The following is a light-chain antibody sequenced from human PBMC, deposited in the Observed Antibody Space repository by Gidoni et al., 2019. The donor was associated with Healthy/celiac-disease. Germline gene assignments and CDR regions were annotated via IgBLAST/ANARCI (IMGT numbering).Light chain of an antibody. CDR2: AAS. J-gene: IGKJ1*01. V-gene: IGKV1-9*01. CDR3: QQPGT. CDR1: QGISSY. Sequence: DIQLTQSPSFLSASVGDRVTITCRASQGISSYLACYQQKPGKAPKLLIYAASTLQSGVPSRFSGSGSGTEFTLTISSLQPEDFATYYCQQPGTFGQGTKVEIK.